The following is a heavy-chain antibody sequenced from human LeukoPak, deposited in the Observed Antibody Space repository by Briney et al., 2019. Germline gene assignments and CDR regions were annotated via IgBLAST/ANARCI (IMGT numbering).Heavy chain of an antibody. V-gene: IGHV3-23*01. CDR2: ITGSGGIT. D-gene: IGHD3-9*01. Sequence: GGSLRLSCVASGFTFSNYAMSWVRQAPGKGLEWVSAITGSGGITYYADSVKGRFTISRDNSKNTLYLQIISLRAEDTAVYYCAKWEDYDVLTAYYDPDYWGQGTLVTVSS. CDR1: GFTFSNYA. J-gene: IGHJ4*02. CDR3: AKWEDYDVLTAYYDPDY.